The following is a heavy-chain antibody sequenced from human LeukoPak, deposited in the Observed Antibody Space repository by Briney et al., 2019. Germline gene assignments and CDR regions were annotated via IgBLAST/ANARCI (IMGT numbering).Heavy chain of an antibody. CDR1: GFTFSSYG. J-gene: IGHJ1*01. V-gene: IGHV3-30*18. D-gene: IGHD3-22*01. Sequence: PGRSLRLSCAASGFTFSSYGMHWVRQAPGKGLEWVAVISYDGSNKYYADSVKGRFTISRDNSKNTLYLQMNSLSTEDTAIYYCAKEDVVVITIRYFQHWGQGTLVTVSS. CDR3: AKEDVVVITIRYFQH. CDR2: ISYDGSNK.